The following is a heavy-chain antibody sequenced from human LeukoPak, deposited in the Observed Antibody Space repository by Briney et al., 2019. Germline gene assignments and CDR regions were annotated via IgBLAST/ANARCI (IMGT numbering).Heavy chain of an antibody. CDR2: KYYRSKWYI. D-gene: IGHD1-26*01. CDR1: GDSVSSNSVA. V-gene: IGHV6-1*01. CDR3: AREWEHRFDY. Sequence: SQTLSLTCVISGDSVSSNSVAWNWIRQTPSRGLEWLGRKYYRSKWYIKYAESVRSRISITADTSKNQFYLQLNSVSPEDTAVYYCAREWEHRFDYWGQGTLVTVSS. J-gene: IGHJ4*02.